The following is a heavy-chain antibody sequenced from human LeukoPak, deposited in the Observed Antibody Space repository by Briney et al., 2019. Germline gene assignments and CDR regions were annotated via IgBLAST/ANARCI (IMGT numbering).Heavy chain of an antibody. CDR3: AKDAHFPDDVLDI. D-gene: IGHD3-3*02. CDR2: ISGTAAAT. J-gene: IGHJ3*02. Sequence: GGSLRLSCTASAFNFNNYAMSWVRQAPGKGLEWVSAISGTAAATWYADAVAGRFTISRDNSKNSLYLQINSLRAEDTAVYYCAKDAHFPDDVLDIWGQGTMVSVSS. CDR1: AFNFNNYA. V-gene: IGHV3-23*01.